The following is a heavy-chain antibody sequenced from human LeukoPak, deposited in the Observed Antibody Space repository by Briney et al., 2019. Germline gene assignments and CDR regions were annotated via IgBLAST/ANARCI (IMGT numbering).Heavy chain of an antibody. CDR1: GFTFSSYS. D-gene: IGHD3-3*01. Sequence: PGGSLRLSCAASGFTFSSYSMNWVRQAPGKGLEWVSSISSSSSYIYYADSVKGRFTISRDNAKNSLYLQMNSLRAEDTAVYYCAREAETITIFGVVTNFDYWGQGTLVTVSS. CDR2: ISSSSSYI. V-gene: IGHV3-21*01. CDR3: AREAETITIFGVVTNFDY. J-gene: IGHJ4*02.